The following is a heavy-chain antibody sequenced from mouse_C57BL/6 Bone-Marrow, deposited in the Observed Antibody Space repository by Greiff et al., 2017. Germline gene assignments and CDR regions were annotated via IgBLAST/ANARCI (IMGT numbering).Heavy chain of an antibody. CDR1: GYAFSSSW. CDR2: IYPGDGDT. V-gene: IGHV1-82*01. CDR3: ARSGGLDFAY. J-gene: IGHJ3*01. D-gene: IGHD2-4*01. Sequence: VQLQQSGPELVKPGASVKISCKASGYAFSSSWMNWVKQRPGKGLVWIGRIYPGDGDTNYNGKFKGKATLTADKSSSTAYMQLSSLTSEDSAVYFCARSGGLDFAYWGQGTLVTVSA.